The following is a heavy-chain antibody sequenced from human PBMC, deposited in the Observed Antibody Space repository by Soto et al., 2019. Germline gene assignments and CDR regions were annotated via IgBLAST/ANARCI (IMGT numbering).Heavy chain of an antibody. CDR3: ARMTSPAFYYYGMDV. V-gene: IGHV4-4*02. CDR2: IYHSGST. J-gene: IGHJ6*02. CDR1: GGSISSSNW. D-gene: IGHD6-25*01. Sequence: SETLSLTCAFSGGSISSSNWWSWVRQPPGKGLEWIGEIYHSGSTNYNPSLKSRVTISVDKSKNQFSLKLSSVTAADTAVYYCARMTSPAFYYYGMDVWGQGTTVTVSS.